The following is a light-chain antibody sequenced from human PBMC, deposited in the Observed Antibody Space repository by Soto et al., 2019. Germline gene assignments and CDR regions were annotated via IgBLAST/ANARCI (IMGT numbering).Light chain of an antibody. Sequence: EIVLTQSPATLSLSPGERATLSCRASQSVSTYLAWYQQKPGQAPRLLIYDASNRATGIPARFSGSGSGTDFTLTISSLEPEDFATYYCQQYHNYPRTFGQGTKVDIK. CDR3: QQYHNYPRT. CDR2: DAS. CDR1: QSVSTY. J-gene: IGKJ1*01. V-gene: IGKV3-11*01.